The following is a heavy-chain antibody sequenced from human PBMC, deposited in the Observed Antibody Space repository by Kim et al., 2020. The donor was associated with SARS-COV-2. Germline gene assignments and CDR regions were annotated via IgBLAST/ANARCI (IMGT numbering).Heavy chain of an antibody. Sequence: GGSLRLSCEASGFTFSTYNMHWVRQAPGKGLEWVAVVWSDGSNQWYTDSVKGRFTISRDNSKDTVYLEMNSLGPEDTAIYYCAREEHNGSSGEDFGGQGTLVTVSS. V-gene: IGHV3-30-3*01. CDR1: GFTFSTYN. D-gene: IGHD3-16*01. J-gene: IGHJ4*02. CDR2: VWSDGSNQ. CDR3: AREEHNGSSGEDF.